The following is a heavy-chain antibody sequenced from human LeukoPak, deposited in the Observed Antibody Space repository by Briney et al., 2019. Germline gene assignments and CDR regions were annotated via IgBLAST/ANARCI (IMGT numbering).Heavy chain of an antibody. CDR2: IYHSGST. D-gene: IGHD6-19*01. V-gene: IGHV4-4*02. CDR3: ARDAGGGIAVAGTGDN. J-gene: IGHJ4*02. Sequence: KTSETLSLTCAVSGGSISSSNWWSWVRQPPGKGLEWIGEIYHSGSTNYNPSLKSRVTISVDKSKNQFSLKLSSVTAADTAAYYCARDAGGGIAVAGTGDNWGQGTLVTVSS. CDR1: GGSISSSNW.